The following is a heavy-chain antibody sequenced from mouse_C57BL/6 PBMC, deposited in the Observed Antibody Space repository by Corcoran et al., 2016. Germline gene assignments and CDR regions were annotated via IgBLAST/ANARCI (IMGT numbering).Heavy chain of an antibody. V-gene: IGHV9-3*01. J-gene: IGHJ2*01. Sequence: QIQLVQSGPELKKPGETVKISCKASGYTFITYGMSWVKQAPGKGLKWMGWINTYSGVPTYADDFKGRFAFSLETSASTAYLQINNLKNEDTATYFCARPYYGSSYGYFDYWGQGTTLIVSS. CDR1: GYTFITYG. CDR2: INTYSGVP. CDR3: ARPYYGSSYGYFDY. D-gene: IGHD1-1*01.